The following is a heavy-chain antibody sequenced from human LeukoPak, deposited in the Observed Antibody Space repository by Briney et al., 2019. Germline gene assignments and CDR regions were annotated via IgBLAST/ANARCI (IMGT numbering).Heavy chain of an antibody. CDR3: AREYSSSLFLDWFDP. J-gene: IGHJ5*02. CDR2: ISAYNGNT. Sequence: ASVKVSCKASGYTFTSYGISWVRQAPGQGLEWMGWISAYNGNTNYAQKLQGRVTMTTDTSTSTAYMELRSLRSDDTAVYYCAREYSSSLFLDWFDPWGQGTLVTVSS. V-gene: IGHV1-18*01. CDR1: GYTFTSYG. D-gene: IGHD6-6*01.